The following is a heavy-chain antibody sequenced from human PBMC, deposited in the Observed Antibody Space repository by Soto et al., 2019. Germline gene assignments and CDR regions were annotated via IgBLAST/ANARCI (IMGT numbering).Heavy chain of an antibody. CDR1: GGSISSYY. Sequence: PSETLSLTCTVSGGSISSYYWSWIRQPPGKGLEWIGYIYYSGSTNYNPSLKRRVSMSVDTSKNEFSLRLTSMAAADTAVYYCARTEYRNKFVIYYYGMDVWGQGTTVTVS. CDR3: ARTEYRNKFVIYYYGMDV. J-gene: IGHJ6*02. D-gene: IGHD3-16*02. V-gene: IGHV4-59*01. CDR2: IYYSGST.